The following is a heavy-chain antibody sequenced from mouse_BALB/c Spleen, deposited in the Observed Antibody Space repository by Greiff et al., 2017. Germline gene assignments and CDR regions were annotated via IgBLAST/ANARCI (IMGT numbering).Heavy chain of an antibody. J-gene: IGHJ2*01. CDR2: IDPGNSDT. D-gene: IGHD1-1*01. CDR1: GYSFTSYW. V-gene: IGHV1-5*01. CDR3: TRDFITTVVVDY. Sequence: EVQLQQSGTVLARPGASVKMSCKASGYSFTSYWMHWVKQRPGQGLEWIGAIDPGNSDTSYNQKFKGKAKLTAVTSASTAYMELSSLTNEDSAVYYCTRDFITTVVVDYWGQGTTLTVSS.